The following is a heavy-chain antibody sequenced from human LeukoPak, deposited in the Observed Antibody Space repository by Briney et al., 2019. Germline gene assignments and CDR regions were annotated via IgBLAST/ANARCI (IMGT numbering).Heavy chain of an antibody. Sequence: GGSLRLSCAASGFTFNTYSMNWVRQAPGKGLEWVSSISSSSSYIYYADSVKGRFTISRDNAKNSLYLQMNSLRAEDTAVYYCARGQDTVITSRDAFDIWGQGTMVTVSS. V-gene: IGHV3-21*01. D-gene: IGHD4-23*01. J-gene: IGHJ3*02. CDR3: ARGQDTVITSRDAFDI. CDR2: ISSSSSYI. CDR1: GFTFNTYS.